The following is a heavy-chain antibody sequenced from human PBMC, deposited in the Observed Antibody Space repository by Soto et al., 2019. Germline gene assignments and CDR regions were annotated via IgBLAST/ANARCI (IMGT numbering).Heavy chain of an antibody. J-gene: IGHJ4*02. CDR3: ARHGHYNWNYYFDY. CDR2: IYYSGST. D-gene: IGHD1-7*01. Sequence: SETLSLTCTVSGGSISNSSYYWGWIRQPPGKGLEWSGSIYYSGSTYYNPSLKRRVTISVDTSKNQFSLKLSSVTAADTAVYYCARHGHYNWNYYFDYWGQGTLVTVS. CDR1: GGSISNSSYY. V-gene: IGHV4-39*01.